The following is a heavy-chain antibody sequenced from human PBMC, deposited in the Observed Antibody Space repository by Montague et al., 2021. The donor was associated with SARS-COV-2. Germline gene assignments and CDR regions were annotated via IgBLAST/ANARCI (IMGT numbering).Heavy chain of an antibody. J-gene: IGHJ6*02. CDR3: ARYYERSWDV. V-gene: IGHV4-4*09. D-gene: IGHD3-16*01. CDR1: GVAISYGD. Sequence: SETLSLTCTVSGVAISYGDWSWIRQPPGKGLEWIVTIFENGDTDHNPSLKSRVTVSEDTSQNQFSPRLSSVAAADTALYYCARYYERSWDVWGQGTTVTVSS. CDR2: IFENGDT.